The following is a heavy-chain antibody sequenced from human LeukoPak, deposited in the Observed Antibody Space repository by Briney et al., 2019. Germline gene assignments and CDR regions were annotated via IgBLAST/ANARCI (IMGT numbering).Heavy chain of an antibody. J-gene: IGHJ4*02. Sequence: SETLSLTCTASGGSISSGGYYWSWIRQHPGKGLEWIGYIYYSGSTYYNPSLKSRVTISVDTSKNQFSLKLSSVTAADTAVYYCAAAYCSGGSCYGRSYFDYWGQGTLVTVSS. CDR3: AAAYCSGGSCYGRSYFDY. D-gene: IGHD2-15*01. CDR2: IYYSGST. V-gene: IGHV4-31*03. CDR1: GGSISSGGYY.